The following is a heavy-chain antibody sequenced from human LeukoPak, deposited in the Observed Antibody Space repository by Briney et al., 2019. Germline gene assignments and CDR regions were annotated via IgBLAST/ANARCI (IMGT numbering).Heavy chain of an antibody. V-gene: IGHV3-7*01. D-gene: IGHD2-15*01. J-gene: IGHJ4*02. CDR3: ERGLEGAASH. CDR2: TNEDGSGK. CDR1: GFTFSRDW. Sequence: GGSLRLSCAASGFTFSRDWMNWVRQAPGKGLEWVANTNEDGSGKYYVDSVKGRFTISRDNAKNSLFLQMNSLRVEDTAIYYCERGLEGAASHWGQGTLVTVSS.